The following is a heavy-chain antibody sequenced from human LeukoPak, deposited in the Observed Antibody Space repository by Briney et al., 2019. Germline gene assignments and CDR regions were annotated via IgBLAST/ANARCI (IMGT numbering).Heavy chain of an antibody. CDR2: ISPDSNYK. CDR1: GFTFSTYS. J-gene: IGHJ4*02. V-gene: IGHV3-21*01. CDR3: VRGGYRGFDYEY. D-gene: IGHD5-12*01. Sequence: GGSLRLSCAASGFTFSTYSMNWLRLAPGKGLEWVSSISPDSNYKYYVDSVKGRFTISRDNAKSSLYLQMNSPRAEDTAVYYCVRGGYRGFDYEYWGQGTLVTVAS.